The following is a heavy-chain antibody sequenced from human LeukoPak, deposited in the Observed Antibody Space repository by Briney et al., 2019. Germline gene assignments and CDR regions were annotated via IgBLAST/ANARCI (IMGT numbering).Heavy chain of an antibody. V-gene: IGHV3-23*01. CDR3: ARGSSVTANNFDY. J-gene: IGHJ4*02. Sequence: GALILSCAASGFTFSSFAMNWVRQAPGKGLEWVSAICGSGDGTYYADSVKGRFTISSDNSKKTVYLQMNSLRAEDTAVYYCARGSSVTANNFDYWGQGTLVTVSS. CDR1: GFTFSSFA. D-gene: IGHD4-11*01. CDR2: ICGSGDGT.